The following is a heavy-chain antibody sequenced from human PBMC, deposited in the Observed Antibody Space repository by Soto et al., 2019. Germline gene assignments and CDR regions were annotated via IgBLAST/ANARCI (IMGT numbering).Heavy chain of an antibody. CDR3: ARWFTYGNFDFFDY. V-gene: IGHV3-74*01. Sequence: EVQLVESGGGLVQTGGSLRLSCAASGFTFSSYWMHWFRQAPGKGLMWVSRINSGGGTTTYADSVKGRFTISRDNAKNTLYLQMNGLRDEDTALYYCARWFTYGNFDFFDYWGQGTQVTVSS. CDR2: INSGGGTT. D-gene: IGHD3-10*01. CDR1: GFTFSSYW. J-gene: IGHJ4*02.